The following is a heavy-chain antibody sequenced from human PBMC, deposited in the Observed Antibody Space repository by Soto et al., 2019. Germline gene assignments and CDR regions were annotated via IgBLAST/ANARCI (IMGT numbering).Heavy chain of an antibody. CDR2: FYPGDSDT. D-gene: IGHD6-19*01. J-gene: IGHJ6*02. CDR3: ARSRRGAYSSGWYSPSGYYNYGIDV. Sequence: PGESLNISCKASVYSFTTYWIGWVRQMLGKGLEWTGIFYPGDSDTKYSPSLQGQVSISADTSISTAYLQWTSLKASDTAMYYCARSRRGAYSSGWYSPSGYYNYGIDVWGQGTKVTVSS. V-gene: IGHV5-51*01. CDR1: VYSFTTYW.